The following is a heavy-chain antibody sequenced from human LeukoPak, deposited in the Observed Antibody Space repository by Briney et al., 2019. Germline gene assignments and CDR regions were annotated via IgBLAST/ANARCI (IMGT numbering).Heavy chain of an antibody. V-gene: IGHV4-61*02. J-gene: IGHJ6*04. CDR1: GGSISSGSYY. Sequence: SETLSLTCTVSGGSISSGSYYWSWIRQPAGKGLEWIGRIYTTGSTNYNPSLKSRVTISVDTSKNQFSLKLSSVTAADTAVYYCASSGGWFGGMDVWGKGTTVTVSS. CDR3: ASSGGWFGGMDV. CDR2: IYTTGST. D-gene: IGHD3-10*01.